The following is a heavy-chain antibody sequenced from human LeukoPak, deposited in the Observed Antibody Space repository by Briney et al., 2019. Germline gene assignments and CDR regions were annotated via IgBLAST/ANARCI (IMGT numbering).Heavy chain of an antibody. D-gene: IGHD6-19*01. Sequence: SETLSLTCTVSGGSISSYYWSWIRQPPGKGLGWIGYIYYSGSTNYNPSLKSRVTISVDTSKNQFSLKLSSVTAADTAVYYCARSRKGYSSGIDYWGQGTLVTVSS. CDR3: ARSRKGYSSGIDY. CDR1: GGSISSYY. CDR2: IYYSGST. J-gene: IGHJ4*02. V-gene: IGHV4-59*08.